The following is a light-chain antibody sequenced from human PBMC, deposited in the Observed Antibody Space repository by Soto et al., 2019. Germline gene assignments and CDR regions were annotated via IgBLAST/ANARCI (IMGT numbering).Light chain of an antibody. CDR3: QQYNNWPSWT. CDR1: LNVNSN. Sequence: EILMTQSPATLSVSPGERATLSCRASLNVNSNLAWYQQKPGQAPRLLIYVASTRATGIPARFSGSGSGTEFTLTISSLQSEDSAVYYCQQYNNWPSWTFGQGTKVEIK. V-gene: IGKV3-15*01. CDR2: VAS. J-gene: IGKJ1*01.